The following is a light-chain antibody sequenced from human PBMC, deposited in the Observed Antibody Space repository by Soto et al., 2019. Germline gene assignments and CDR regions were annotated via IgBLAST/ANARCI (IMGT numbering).Light chain of an antibody. V-gene: IGLV2-14*03. J-gene: IGLJ1*01. CDR3: SSYTTSDTLD. CDR2: DVS. Sequence: QSALTQPASVSGSPGQSITISCTGTSSDVGGYYSVSWYQQHPGKAPKLMIYDVSNRHSGVSIRFSGSKSGNTASLTISGLQAEDEADYYCSSYTTSDTLDFGTGTKVTVL. CDR1: SSDVGGYYS.